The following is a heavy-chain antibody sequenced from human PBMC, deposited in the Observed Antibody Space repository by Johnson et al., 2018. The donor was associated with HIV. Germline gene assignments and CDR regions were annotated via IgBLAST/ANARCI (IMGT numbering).Heavy chain of an antibody. CDR1: GFTVSSNY. V-gene: IGHV3-66*01. J-gene: IGHJ3*02. D-gene: IGHD3-22*01. CDR3: STSFYFYDSSNYYRVAIDAFDI. Sequence: VQLVESGGGLVQPGGSLRLSCAASGFTVSSNYMTWVRQAPGKGLEWVSVIYSGGSTYYADSVKGRFTISRDNSKNTLSLQMNSLKIEDTAVYYCSTSFYFYDSSNYYRVAIDAFDIWGQGTMVTVSS. CDR2: IYSGGST.